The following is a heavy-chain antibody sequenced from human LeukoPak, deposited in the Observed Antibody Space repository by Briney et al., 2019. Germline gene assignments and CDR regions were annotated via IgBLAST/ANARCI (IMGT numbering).Heavy chain of an antibody. Sequence: GGTLRLSCAASGFTFSSYGMSWVRQAPGKGLEWVSAISGSGGSTYYADSVKGRFTISRDNSKNTLYLQMNSLRAEDTAVYYCANLLRWEPYWGQGTLVTVSS. D-gene: IGHD4-23*01. CDR2: ISGSGGST. V-gene: IGHV3-23*01. J-gene: IGHJ4*02. CDR3: ANLLRWEPY. CDR1: GFTFSSYG.